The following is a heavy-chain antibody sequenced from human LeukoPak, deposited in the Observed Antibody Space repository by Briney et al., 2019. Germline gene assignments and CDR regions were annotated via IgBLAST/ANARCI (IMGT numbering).Heavy chain of an antibody. CDR3: ASRPIPHCDCPLDY. V-gene: IGHV3-15*01. D-gene: IGHD2-21*02. J-gene: IGHJ4*01. Sequence: PGGSLRLSCAASGFIFSDAWMNWVRQAPGKGLEWVGRIKSKSAGGTIDYAAPVKGRFTISRDDSQNTVYLQTNSLNTEDTAVYYCASRPIPHCDCPLDYWGHGTLVTVSS. CDR2: IKSKSAGGTI. CDR1: GFIFSDAW.